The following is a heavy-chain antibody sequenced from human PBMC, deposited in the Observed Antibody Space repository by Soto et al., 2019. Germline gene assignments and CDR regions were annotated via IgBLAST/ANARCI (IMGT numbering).Heavy chain of an antibody. D-gene: IGHD6-13*01. Sequence: PSETLSLTCPVSGCSISSYYWSWIRQPPGKGLEWIGYIYYSGSTNYNPSLKSRVTISVDTSKNQFSLKLSSVTAADTAVYYCARGAYSSSWYYYYGMDVWGQGTTVTVSS. V-gene: IGHV4-59*01. CDR1: GCSISSYY. J-gene: IGHJ6*02. CDR2: IYYSGST. CDR3: ARGAYSSSWYYYYGMDV.